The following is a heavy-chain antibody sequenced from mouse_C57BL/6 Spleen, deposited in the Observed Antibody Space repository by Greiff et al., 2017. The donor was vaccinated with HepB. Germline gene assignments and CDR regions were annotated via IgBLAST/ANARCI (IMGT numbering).Heavy chain of an antibody. V-gene: IGHV1-64*01. CDR3: ARRRVNGYDWFAY. J-gene: IGHJ3*01. D-gene: IGHD2-2*01. Sequence: VQLQQPGAELVKPGASVKLSCKASGYTFTSYWMHWVKQRPGQGLEWIGMIHPNSGSTNYNEKFKSKATLTVDKSSSTAYMQLSSLTSEDSAVYYCARRRVNGYDWFAYWGQGTLVTVSA. CDR2: IHPNSGST. CDR1: GYTFTSYW.